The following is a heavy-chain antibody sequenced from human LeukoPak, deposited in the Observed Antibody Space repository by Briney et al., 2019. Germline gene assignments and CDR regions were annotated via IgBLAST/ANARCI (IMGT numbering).Heavy chain of an antibody. CDR2: INHSGST. J-gene: IGHJ6*02. V-gene: IGHV4-34*01. D-gene: IGHD3-10*01. Sequence: SETLSLTCAVYGGSFSGYYWSWIRQPPGKGLEWIGEINHSGSTNYNPSLESRVTISVDTSKNQFSLKLSSVTAADTAVYYCARGRGKVDVWGQGTTVTVSS. CDR3: ARGRGKVDV. CDR1: GGSFSGYY.